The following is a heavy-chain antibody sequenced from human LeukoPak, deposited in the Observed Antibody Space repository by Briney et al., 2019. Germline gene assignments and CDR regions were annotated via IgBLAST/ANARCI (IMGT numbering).Heavy chain of an antibody. CDR3: ARMNFDNSAYYYGALL. CDR2: IYYSGST. Sequence: PGGSLRLSCAASGFTFSSYSMNWIRQPPGKGLEWIGYIYYSGSTNYNPSLKSRVTISVDTSKNQFSLKLSSVTAADTAMYYCARMNFDNSAYYYGALLWGQGTLVTVSS. CDR1: GFTFSSYS. J-gene: IGHJ4*02. D-gene: IGHD3-22*01. V-gene: IGHV4-59*01.